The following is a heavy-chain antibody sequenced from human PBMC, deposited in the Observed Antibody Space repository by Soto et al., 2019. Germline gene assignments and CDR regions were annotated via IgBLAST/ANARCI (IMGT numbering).Heavy chain of an antibody. CDR1: GGSISSGGYY. V-gene: IGHV4-31*03. CDR3: ARDSYCSGVSCSYYYYYMDV. J-gene: IGHJ6*03. Sequence: QVQLQESGPGLVKPSQTLSLTCTVSGGSISSGGYYWSWIRQHPGKGLEWIGYIYYSGSTYYNPSLKSRVTISVDTAKNQFSLKLSSVTAADTAVYYCARDSYCSGVSCSYYYYYMDVWGKGTTVTVSS. CDR2: IYYSGST. D-gene: IGHD2-15*01.